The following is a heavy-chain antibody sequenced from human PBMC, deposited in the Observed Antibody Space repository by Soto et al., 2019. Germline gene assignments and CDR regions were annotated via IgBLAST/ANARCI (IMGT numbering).Heavy chain of an antibody. CDR3: AIGASRWYPYFFDS. D-gene: IGHD6-13*01. Sequence: QAQVVQSGAEVRKPGSSVKLSCKSSEGTFNSYAIAWVRQAPGQGLEWMGGIIPYYNTLNYAQKFQDRVTMTADDSSNTVYMALSSLRSDDTAVYFCAIGASRWYPYFFDSWAQGTLVTVSS. V-gene: IGHV1-69*01. CDR2: IIPYYNTL. CDR1: EGTFNSYA. J-gene: IGHJ4*02.